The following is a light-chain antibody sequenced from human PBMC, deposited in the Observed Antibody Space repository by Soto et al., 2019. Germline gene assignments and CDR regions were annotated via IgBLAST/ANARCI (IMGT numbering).Light chain of an antibody. CDR1: SSDVGGYNY. Sequence: QSVLTQPASVSGSPGQSITISCTGSSSDVGGYNYVSWYQQHPGKAPKLMIYEVDNRPSGVSNRFSGSKSANTASLTISGLKADDEAAYYCSSYTSSSTYVFGTGTKLTVL. CDR3: SSYTSSSTYV. J-gene: IGLJ1*01. CDR2: EVD. V-gene: IGLV2-14*01.